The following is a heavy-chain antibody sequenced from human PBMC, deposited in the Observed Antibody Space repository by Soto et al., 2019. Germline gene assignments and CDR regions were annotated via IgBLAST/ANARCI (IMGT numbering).Heavy chain of an antibody. V-gene: IGHV1-3*01. CDR3: ARVSSYYDFWSGFDY. CDR1: GYTFTSYA. J-gene: IGHJ4*02. Sequence: ASVKVSCKASGYTFTSYAMHWVRQAPGQRLEWMGWINAGNGNTKYSQKFQGRVTITRDTSASTACMELSSLRSEDTAVYYCARVSSYYDFWSGFDYWGQGTLVTVSS. CDR2: INAGNGNT. D-gene: IGHD3-3*01.